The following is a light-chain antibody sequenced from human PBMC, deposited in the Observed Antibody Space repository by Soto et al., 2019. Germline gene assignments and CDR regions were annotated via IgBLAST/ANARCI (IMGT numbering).Light chain of an antibody. J-gene: IGKJ3*01. CDR1: QGLSDD. V-gene: IGKV1-17*03. CDR2: AAS. Sequence: DIQMTQSPSAMSASVGARVTITCRASQGLSDDLAWFQQKPGQVPKRLIYAASSLQSGCPSRFSGSGSGTEFTLPIRILQPEDFATYYCLQHNSYPITFGPGTKFDI. CDR3: LQHNSYPIT.